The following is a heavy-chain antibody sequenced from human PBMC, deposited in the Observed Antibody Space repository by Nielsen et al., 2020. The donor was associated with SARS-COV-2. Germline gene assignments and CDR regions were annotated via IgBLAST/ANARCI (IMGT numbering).Heavy chain of an antibody. Sequence: SETLSLTCTVSDGSISSSTYYWGWVRQPPGKGLEWIGSIYYSGSTYYNPSLKSRVTISVDTSKNQFSLKLSSVTAADTAVYYCARDRITMIVADRGWYFDLWGRGTLVTVSS. J-gene: IGHJ2*01. CDR2: IYYSGST. V-gene: IGHV4-39*07. CDR3: ARDRITMIVADRGWYFDL. CDR1: DGSISSSTYY. D-gene: IGHD3-22*01.